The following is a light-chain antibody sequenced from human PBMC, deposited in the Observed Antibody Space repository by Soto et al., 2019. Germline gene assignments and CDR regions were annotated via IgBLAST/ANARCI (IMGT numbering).Light chain of an antibody. J-gene: IGLJ3*02. V-gene: IGLV1-47*01. CDR3: AAWDYSLSGYWV. CDR2: RNN. CDR1: SSNIVRNY. Sequence: QSVLSQPPSASGAPGQRVTISCSGSSSNIVRNYVYWYQQVPGTAPKLLIFRNNQRPSGVPDRFSGSKSGTSASLAISGLRSEDEADYFCAAWDYSLSGYWVFGGGTKVTVL.